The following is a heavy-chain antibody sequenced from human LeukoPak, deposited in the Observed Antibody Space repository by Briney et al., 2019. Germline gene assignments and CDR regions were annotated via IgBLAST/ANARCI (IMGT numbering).Heavy chain of an antibody. CDR2: INPNSGGT. CDR1: GYTFTGYY. J-gene: IGHJ3*02. D-gene: IGHD1-26*01. Sequence: ASVKVSCKASGYTFTGYYMHWVRQAPGQGLEWMGWINPNSGGTNYAQKLQGRVTMTTDTSTSTAYMELRSLRSDDTAVYYCARDQRAEWELLTFDAFDIWGQGTMVTVSS. CDR3: ARDQRAEWELLTFDAFDI. V-gene: IGHV1-2*02.